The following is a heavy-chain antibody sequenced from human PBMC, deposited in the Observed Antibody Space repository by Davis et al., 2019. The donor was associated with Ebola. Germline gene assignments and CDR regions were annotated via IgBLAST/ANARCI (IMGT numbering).Heavy chain of an antibody. CDR3: ARELVAARQYYYYYYGMDV. CDR2: IIPIFGTA. D-gene: IGHD6-6*01. J-gene: IGHJ6*04. CDR1: GGTFSSYA. V-gene: IGHV1-69*13. Sequence: SVKVSCKASGGTFSSYAISWVRQAPGQGLEWMGGIIPIFGTANYAQKFQGRVTITADESTSTAYMELSSLRSEDTAVYYCARELVAARQYYYYYYGMDVWGKGTTVTVSS.